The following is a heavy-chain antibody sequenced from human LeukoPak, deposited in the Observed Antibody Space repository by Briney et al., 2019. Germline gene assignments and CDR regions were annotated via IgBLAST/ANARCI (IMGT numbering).Heavy chain of an antibody. CDR2: INPSGGST. Sequence: GASVKVSCKASGYTFTSYYMHWVRQAPGQGLEWMGIINPSGGSTSYAQKFQGRVTMTRDISTSTVYMELSSLRSEDTAVYYCARGFVVPAARNWFDPWGQGTLVTVSS. CDR1: GYTFTSYY. D-gene: IGHD2-2*01. J-gene: IGHJ5*02. V-gene: IGHV1-46*01. CDR3: ARGFVVPAARNWFDP.